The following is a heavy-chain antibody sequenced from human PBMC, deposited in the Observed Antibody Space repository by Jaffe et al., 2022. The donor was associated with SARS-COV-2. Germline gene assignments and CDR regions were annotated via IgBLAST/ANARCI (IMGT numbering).Heavy chain of an antibody. V-gene: IGHV4-31*03. CDR2: MYSRGGF. Sequence: QVQLQESGPGLVKPSQTLSLTCSVSGASINSGSSYWSWFRQHPGGGLEWVGYMYSRGGFYYNPSLKSRVTMSADTSKNQVFLNIYSVTAADTAFYYCARGVPSAHGPTNWFDAWGQGTVVIVSS. CDR3: ARGVPSAHGPTNWFDA. J-gene: IGHJ5*02. CDR1: GASINSGSSY.